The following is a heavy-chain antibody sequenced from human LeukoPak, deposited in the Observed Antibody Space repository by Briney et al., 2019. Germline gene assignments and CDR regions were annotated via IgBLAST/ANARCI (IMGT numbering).Heavy chain of an antibody. CDR3: AKDPGGTAWGYYMDV. CDR2: IWNDGRSE. CDR1: GFMFRDCG. J-gene: IGHJ6*03. D-gene: IGHD7-27*01. Sequence: PGGSLRLSCAASGFMFRDCGMHGVRQAPGKGLEWVSFIWNDGRSEHYADSVQGRFSVSRDNSDNTLYLHMTNLRPDDTAVYYCAKDPGGTAWGYYMDVWGTGTTVTVSS. V-gene: IGHV3-30*02.